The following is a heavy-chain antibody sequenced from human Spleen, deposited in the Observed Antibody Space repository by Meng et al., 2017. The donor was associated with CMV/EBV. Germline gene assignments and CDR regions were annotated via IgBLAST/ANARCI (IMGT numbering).Heavy chain of an antibody. CDR3: ARDDNWGPDY. Sequence: ASVKVSCKASGYTFTGHFMHWVRQAPGQGLEWMGWIHPNTGGTNYAQNFQGRVTMTRDTYIRTVYMELSSLRSDDTAKYYCARDDNWGPDYWGQGTLVTVSS. J-gene: IGHJ4*02. V-gene: IGHV1-2*02. CDR1: GYTFTGHF. CDR2: IHPNTGGT. D-gene: IGHD7-27*01.